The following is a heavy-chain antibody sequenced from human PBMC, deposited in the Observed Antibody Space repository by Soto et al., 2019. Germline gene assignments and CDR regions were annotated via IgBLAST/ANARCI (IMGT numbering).Heavy chain of an antibody. CDR3: ARDGGRHSGGIDY. D-gene: IGHD1-26*01. CDR2: IIPIFGTA. J-gene: IGHJ4*02. CDR1: GGTFSSYA. V-gene: IGHV1-69*01. Sequence: QVQLVQSGAEVKKPGSSVKVSCKASGGTFSSYAINWVRQAPGQGLEWMGEIIPIFGTANYAQKLQGRVTMTAYVSTSTAYMELSSLRSEDTAVYYCARDGGRHSGGIDYWGQGTLVTVSS.